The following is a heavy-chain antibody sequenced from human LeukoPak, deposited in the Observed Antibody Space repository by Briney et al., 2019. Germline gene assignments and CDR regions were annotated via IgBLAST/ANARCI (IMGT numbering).Heavy chain of an antibody. V-gene: IGHV6-1*01. J-gene: IGHJ3*02. D-gene: IGHD5-24*01. CDR1: GDSVSSNSAA. CDR2: TYYRSKWYN. Sequence: SQTLSLTCAISGDSVSSNSAAWNWIRQSPSRGLEWLGRTYYRSKWYNDYAVSVKSRITINPDTSKNQFSLKLSSVTAADTAVYYCASPPIRNDAFDIWGQGTMVTVSS. CDR3: ASPPIRNDAFDI.